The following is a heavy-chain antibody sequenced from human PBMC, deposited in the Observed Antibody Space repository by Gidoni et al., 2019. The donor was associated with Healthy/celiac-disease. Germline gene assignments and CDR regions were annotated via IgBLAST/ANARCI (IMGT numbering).Heavy chain of an antibody. CDR2: IIPIFGTA. J-gene: IGHJ6*02. V-gene: IGHV1-69*01. D-gene: IGHD6-13*01. CDR1: GGTFSSSA. CDR3: ARESVGIAAAGAYYYGMDV. Sequence: QVQLVQSGAEVKKPGSSVKVSCKASGGTFSSSAISWVRQAPGQGLEWMGGIIPIFGTANYAQKFQGRVTITADESTSTAYMELSSLRSEDTAVYYCARESVGIAAAGAYYYGMDVWGQGTTVTVSS.